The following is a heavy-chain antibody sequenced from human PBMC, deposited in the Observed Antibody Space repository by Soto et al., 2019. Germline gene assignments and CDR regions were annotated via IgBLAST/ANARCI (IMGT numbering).Heavy chain of an antibody. CDR2: INPKSGGT. CDR1: GYSFTDYH. Sequence: ASVKVSCKASGYSFTDYHIHWVRQAPGQGLEWLGRINPKSGGTSTAQKFQGWVTMTTDTSISTASMELTRLTSDDTAVYYCAAGYFQNNWNYDYYYYGMDVWGQGTTVTVSS. D-gene: IGHD1-7*01. J-gene: IGHJ6*02. V-gene: IGHV1-2*04. CDR3: AAGYFQNNWNYDYYYYGMDV.